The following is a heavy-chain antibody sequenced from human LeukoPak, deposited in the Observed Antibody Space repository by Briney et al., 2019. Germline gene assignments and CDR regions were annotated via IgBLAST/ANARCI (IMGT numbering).Heavy chain of an antibody. CDR2: INPNSGGT. CDR3: ARIGYVWGSTDY. J-gene: IGHJ4*02. CDR1: GYTFTGYY. D-gene: IGHD3-16*01. V-gene: IGHV1-2*06. Sequence: GASVKVSCKASGYTFTGYYMHWVRQAPGQGLEWMGRINPNSGGTNYAQKFQGRVTTTRDTSISTAYMELSRLRSDDTAVYYCARIGYVWGSTDYWGQGTLVTVSS.